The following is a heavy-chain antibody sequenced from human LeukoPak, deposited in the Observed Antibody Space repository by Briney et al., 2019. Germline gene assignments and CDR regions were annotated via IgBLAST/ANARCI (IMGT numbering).Heavy chain of an antibody. CDR1: GSTFSNYW. V-gene: IGHV3-74*01. D-gene: IGHD6-19*01. CDR3: ARAEVAGPS. Sequence: GGSLRLSCAASGSTFSNYWMHWVRQAPGKGLVWVSRINSDGSGTSYADSVKGRFTISRDNSKNTLYLQMNSLRAEDTAVYYCARAEVAGPSWGQGTLVTVSS. CDR2: INSDGSGT. J-gene: IGHJ5*02.